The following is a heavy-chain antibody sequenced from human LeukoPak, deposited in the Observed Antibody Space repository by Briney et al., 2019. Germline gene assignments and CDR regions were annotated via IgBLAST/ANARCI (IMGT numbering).Heavy chain of an antibody. V-gene: IGHV3-74*01. Sequence: YPGGSLRLSCAAPGFTFSDYWIHWVRQAPGKGLVWVSRINTDGSITNYADSVKGRFSISRDNAKNTLYLQMSSLRAEDTAVYYCARDRGPRTGFMVREAYDYWGQGTLVTVSS. J-gene: IGHJ4*02. D-gene: IGHD3-10*01. CDR2: INTDGSIT. CDR1: GFTFSDYW. CDR3: ARDRGPRTGFMVREAYDY.